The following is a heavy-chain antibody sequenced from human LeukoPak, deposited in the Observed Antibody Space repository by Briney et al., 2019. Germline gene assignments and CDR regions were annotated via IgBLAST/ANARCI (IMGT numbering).Heavy chain of an antibody. CDR3: AREHPLRGGWDY. CDR2: ISGSFIGT. V-gene: IGHV3-23*01. J-gene: IGHJ4*02. Sequence: GGSLRLSCAASGFTFTSYAMSWVRQAPGKGLEWVSSISGSFIGTFYADSVKGRFTISRDNSKNTLYLQMNSLRAEDTAVYYCAREHPLRGGWDYWGQGTLVTVSS. D-gene: IGHD3-10*01. CDR1: GFTFTSYA.